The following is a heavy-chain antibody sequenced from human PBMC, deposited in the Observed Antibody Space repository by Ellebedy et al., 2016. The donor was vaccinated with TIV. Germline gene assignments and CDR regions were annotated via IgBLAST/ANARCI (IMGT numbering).Heavy chain of an antibody. J-gene: IGHJ2*01. CDR2: IYTSVTT. CDR1: GGSIYGYH. Sequence: MPGGSLRLSCSVSGGSIYGYHWSWIRQPAGKGLEWIGRIYTSVTTDYNPSLKSRVTLSIDAPKNQFSLTLTSGTAADTAVYFRAREERSGSSPVGYFDLWGRGTPVTVSP. V-gene: IGHV4-4*07. CDR3: AREERSGSSPVGYFDL. D-gene: IGHD4-23*01.